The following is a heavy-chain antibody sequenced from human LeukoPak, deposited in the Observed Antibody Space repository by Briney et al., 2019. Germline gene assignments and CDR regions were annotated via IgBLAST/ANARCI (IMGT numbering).Heavy chain of an antibody. CDR2: INHSGST. CDR1: GGSFSGYY. V-gene: IGHV4-34*01. CDR3: AREKFDYDFWSGYNMDV. Sequence: SETLSLTCAVYGGSFSGYYWSSIRQPPGKGLEWIGEINHSGSTNYNPSLKSRVTISVDTSKNQFSLKLSSVTAADTAVYYCAREKFDYDFWSGYNMDVWGKGTTVTVSS. J-gene: IGHJ6*03. D-gene: IGHD3-3*01.